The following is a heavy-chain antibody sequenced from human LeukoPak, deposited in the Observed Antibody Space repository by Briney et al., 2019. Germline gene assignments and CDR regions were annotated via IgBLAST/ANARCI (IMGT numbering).Heavy chain of an antibody. V-gene: IGHV4-4*02. J-gene: IGHJ4*02. Sequence: SETLSLTCGVSGGSISNTNWWSWVRPPPGQGLEWLGEISLTGLTHYNPSLESRVTVSLDKSKNQLSLNLTSVTAADTAVYYCSRENGAFSPFGYWGQGTLVTVLS. CDR1: GGSISNTNW. CDR2: ISLTGLT. CDR3: SRENGAFSPFGY. D-gene: IGHD2-8*01.